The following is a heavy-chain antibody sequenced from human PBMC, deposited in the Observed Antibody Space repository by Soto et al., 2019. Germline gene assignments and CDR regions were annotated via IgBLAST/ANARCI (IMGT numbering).Heavy chain of an antibody. CDR1: GLTFSIYW. D-gene: IGHD1-20*01. J-gene: IGHJ2*01. Sequence: EVHLVESGGGLVQPGESLRLSCTASGLTFSIYWMSWVRQAPGKGLEWVANIKQDGSEKNYVGSVKGRFTVSRDNAENSVYLQTNSLRAEDTAVYYCARPHDYNSPGNFFDLWGRGTLVTVPS. V-gene: IGHV3-7*01. CDR3: ARPHDYNSPGNFFDL. CDR2: IKQDGSEK.